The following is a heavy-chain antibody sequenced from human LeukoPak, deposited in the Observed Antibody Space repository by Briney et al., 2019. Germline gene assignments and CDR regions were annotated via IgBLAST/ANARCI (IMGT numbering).Heavy chain of an antibody. D-gene: IGHD6-19*01. CDR2: INPSGGST. J-gene: IGHJ3*02. CDR1: GYTFTSYY. Sequence: ASVKVSCKASGYTFTSYYVHWVRQAPGQGLEWMGIINPSGGSTTYAQKFQGRLTMTRDTSTTTVYMELSSLRSEDTAVYYCARVRFSSGWYIAFDIWGQGAMVTVSS. V-gene: IGHV1-46*01. CDR3: ARVRFSSGWYIAFDI.